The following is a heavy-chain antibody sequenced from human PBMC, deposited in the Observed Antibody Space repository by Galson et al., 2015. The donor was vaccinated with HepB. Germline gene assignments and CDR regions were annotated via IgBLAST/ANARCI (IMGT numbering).Heavy chain of an antibody. CDR2: ISYDGSNE. CDR1: GFTFSNYG. D-gene: IGHD6-25*01. V-gene: IGHV3-30*18. J-gene: IGHJ4*02. Sequence: SLRLSCAASGFTFSNYGMHWVRQAPGKGLEWVAIISYDGSNEYYADSVKGRFTISRDNSKNTLYLQMNSLRTEDTAVYYCAKDRSGYQALDYWGQGTLVTVSS. CDR3: AKDRSGYQALDY.